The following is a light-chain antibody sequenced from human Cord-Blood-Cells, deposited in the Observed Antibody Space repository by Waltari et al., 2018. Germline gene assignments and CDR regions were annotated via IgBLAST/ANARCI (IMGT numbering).Light chain of an antibody. Sequence: ETVLTQPPGTLSLSPGARAPPSCRASQSVSSIYLAWYQQKPGQAPRLLIYGASSRATGIPDRFSGSGSGTDFTLTISRLEPEDFAVYYCQQYGSSRTFGQGTKVEIK. CDR2: GAS. V-gene: IGKV3-20*01. J-gene: IGKJ1*01. CDR1: QSVSSIY. CDR3: QQYGSSRT.